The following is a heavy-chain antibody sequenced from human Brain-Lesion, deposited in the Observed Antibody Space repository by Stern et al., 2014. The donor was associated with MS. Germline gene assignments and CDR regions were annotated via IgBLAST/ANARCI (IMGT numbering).Heavy chain of an antibody. D-gene: IGHD3-3*01. CDR2: IKEDGTEK. J-gene: IGHJ6*02. Sequence: EMQLVESGGGLVQPGGSLTISCTAAGFTFGNYWMTWVRQAPGKGLEWVANIKEDGTEKNYVDSVKGRFTISRDNARNSLYLQMNSLRVEDTALYYYARVYNTIYGIVTQRGSGMDVWGQGTTVIVSS. V-gene: IGHV3-7*01. CDR1: GFTFGNYW. CDR3: ARVYNTIYGIVTQRGSGMDV.